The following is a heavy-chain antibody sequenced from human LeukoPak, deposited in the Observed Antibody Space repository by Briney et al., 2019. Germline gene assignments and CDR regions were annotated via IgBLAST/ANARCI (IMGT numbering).Heavy chain of an antibody. V-gene: IGHV3-23*01. CDR2: ISGSGGST. D-gene: IGHD3-10*02. CDR3: AELGITMIGGV. Sequence: GGPLRLSCAASGFTFSNYAMNWVRQAPGKGLEWVSTISGSGGSTYYADSVKGRFTISRDNAKNSLYLQMNSLRAEDTAVYYCAELGITMIGGVWGKGTTVTISS. CDR1: GFTFSNYA. J-gene: IGHJ6*04.